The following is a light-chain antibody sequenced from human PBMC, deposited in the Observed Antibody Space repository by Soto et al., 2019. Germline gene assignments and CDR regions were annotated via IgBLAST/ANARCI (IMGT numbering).Light chain of an antibody. V-gene: IGLV2-18*01. CDR3: SLYISGSTYV. CDR2: EVN. J-gene: IGLJ1*01. Sequence: QSALTQPPSVSGSPGQSVTISCTGTSSDVGSYNRLSWYQQPPGTAPKLIMYEVNTRPSGVPDRFSGSKSGSTASLTTSGPQAEDEADYYCSLYISGSTYVFGTGTKVTVL. CDR1: SSDVGSYNR.